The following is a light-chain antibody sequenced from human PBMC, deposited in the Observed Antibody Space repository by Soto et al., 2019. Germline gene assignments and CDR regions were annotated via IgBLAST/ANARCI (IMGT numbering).Light chain of an antibody. Sequence: QSVLTQPPSASETPGQRVTISCSGSSSNIGSNYVYWYQQLPGTAPKLLIYRNNQRPSGVPDRFSGSKSGTSASLAISGLRSEDEGDYYCAAWDDNPNGVVFGGGTQLTVL. CDR2: RNN. V-gene: IGLV1-47*01. J-gene: IGLJ2*01. CDR1: SSNIGSNY. CDR3: AAWDDNPNGVV.